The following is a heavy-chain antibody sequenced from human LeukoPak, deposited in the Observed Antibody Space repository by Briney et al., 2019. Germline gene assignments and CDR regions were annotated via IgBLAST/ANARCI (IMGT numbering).Heavy chain of an antibody. D-gene: IGHD3-22*01. CDR2: ISGGGGST. V-gene: IGHV3-23*01. CDR1: GFTFSNYG. Sequence: GGSLRLSCAASGFTFSNYGMNWVRQAPGKGLEWVSGISGGGGSTYYADSVKGRFTISRDNSKNTLYLQMNSLRVEDTAVYYCARDGYYYDSSGYYRRLFQDWGQGTQVTVSS. CDR3: ARDGYYYDSSGYYRRLFQD. J-gene: IGHJ1*01.